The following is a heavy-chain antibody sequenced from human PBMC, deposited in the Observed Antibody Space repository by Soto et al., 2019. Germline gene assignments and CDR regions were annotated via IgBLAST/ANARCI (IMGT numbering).Heavy chain of an antibody. V-gene: IGHV4-39*01. CDR3: ARYSLRQQLEPSDY. D-gene: IGHD6-13*01. CDR2: IYYSGST. Sequence: SETLSLTCTVSGGSISSSSYYWGWIRQPPGKGLEWIGSIYYSGSTYYNPSLKSRVTISVDTSKNQFSLKLSSVTAADTAVYYCARYSLRQQLEPSDYWGQGTLVTVSS. J-gene: IGHJ4*02. CDR1: GGSISSSSYY.